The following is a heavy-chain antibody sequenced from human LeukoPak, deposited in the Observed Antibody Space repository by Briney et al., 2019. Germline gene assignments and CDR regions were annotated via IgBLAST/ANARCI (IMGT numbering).Heavy chain of an antibody. V-gene: IGHV4-4*07. D-gene: IGHD2/OR15-2a*01. CDR1: GGSLSNYY. CDR3: ARDSRAYGMDV. Sequence: PSETLSLTCTVSGGSLSNYYWSWIRQPAGKGLEWIGRIYTTGGTTTYNLALKGRLAMSLDTSNIQFSLNLSSVTAADTAVYYCARDSRAYGMDVWGQGTTVTVSS. CDR2: IYTTGGTT. J-gene: IGHJ6*02.